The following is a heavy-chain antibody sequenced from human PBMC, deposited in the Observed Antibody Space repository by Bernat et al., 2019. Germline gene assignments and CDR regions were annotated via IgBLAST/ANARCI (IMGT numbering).Heavy chain of an antibody. Sequence: QVQLVESGGGVVQPGRSLRLSCVASGFTFSSFAMQWVRQAPGKGLEWVAVISYDGSYKYYADSVKGRYTISRDNSKNTLYLQMNSLRVEDTAIYYCAGVASQSYSSNWDKGVGWFDPWGQGTLVTVSS. CDR1: GFTFSSFA. J-gene: IGHJ5*02. D-gene: IGHD1/OR15-1a*01. V-gene: IGHV3-30*04. CDR2: ISYDGSYK. CDR3: AGVASQSYSSNWDKGVGWFDP.